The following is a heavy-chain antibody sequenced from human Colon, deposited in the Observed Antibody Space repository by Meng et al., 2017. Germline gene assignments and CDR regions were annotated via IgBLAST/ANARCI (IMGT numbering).Heavy chain of an antibody. CDR3: ARLYYEGYFDY. V-gene: IGHV3-20*04. CDR1: GITFDDYG. CDR2: INWNGGST. Sequence: GESLKISCAASGITFDDYGMSWVRQAPGKGLEWVSGINWNGGSTGYADSVKGRFTISRDNAKNSLYLQMNSLRAEDTALYYCARLYYEGYFDYWGQGTLVTVSS. J-gene: IGHJ4*02. D-gene: IGHD3-22*01.